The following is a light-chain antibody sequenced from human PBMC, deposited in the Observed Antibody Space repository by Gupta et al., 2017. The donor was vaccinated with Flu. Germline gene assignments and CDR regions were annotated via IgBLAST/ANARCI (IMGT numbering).Light chain of an antibody. Sequence: EIVLTQSPATLSLSPGERATPSCRASQSVSSYLAWYQQKPGQAPRLLIYDASNRATGIPARFSGSGSGTDFTLTISSLEPEDFAVYYCQQRSNLLTFGGGTKVEIK. CDR2: DAS. V-gene: IGKV3-11*01. CDR1: QSVSSY. CDR3: QQRSNLLT. J-gene: IGKJ4*01.